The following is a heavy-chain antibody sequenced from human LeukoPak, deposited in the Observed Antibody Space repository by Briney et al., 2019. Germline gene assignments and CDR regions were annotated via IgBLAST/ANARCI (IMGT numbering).Heavy chain of an antibody. CDR3: ARGYYGSSGYGVNFDY. CDR2: MNPNSGNT. Sequence: GASVKVSCKASGYTFTSYDINWVRHATGQGLEWMGWMNPNSGNTGYAQKFQGRVTMTRTTSISTAYMELSSLRSEDTAGYYCARGYYGSSGYGVNFDYWGQGTLVTVSS. V-gene: IGHV1-8*01. CDR1: GYTFTSYD. J-gene: IGHJ4*02. D-gene: IGHD3-22*01.